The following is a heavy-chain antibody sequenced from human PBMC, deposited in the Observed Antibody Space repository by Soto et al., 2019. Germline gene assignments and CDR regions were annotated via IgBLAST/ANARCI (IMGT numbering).Heavy chain of an antibody. CDR3: AIPRIAGPIDY. Sequence: SETLSLTCTVSGGSISSGGYYWSWIRQHPGKGLEWIGYIYYSGSTYYNPSLKSRVTISVDTSKNQFSLKLSSVTAADTAVYYCAIPRIAGPIDYWGQGTLVTVSS. CDR1: GGSISSGGYY. V-gene: IGHV4-31*03. CDR2: IYYSGST. D-gene: IGHD6-13*01. J-gene: IGHJ4*02.